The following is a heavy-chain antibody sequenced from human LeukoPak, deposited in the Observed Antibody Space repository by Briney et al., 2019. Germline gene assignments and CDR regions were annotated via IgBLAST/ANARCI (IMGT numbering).Heavy chain of an antibody. CDR1: GFTFSSYW. V-gene: IGHV3-7*01. Sequence: GRTLRLSCAASGFTFSSYWMSWGREAPGKGRERGANIKQDVSEKDYVHSLKGRSTIHKDNAKNSLYLQMTSLRAEDTAVYYCAREGPTERALDIWGQGTMVTVSS. J-gene: IGHJ3*02. CDR2: IKQDVSEK. D-gene: IGHD4-17*01. CDR3: AREGPTERALDI.